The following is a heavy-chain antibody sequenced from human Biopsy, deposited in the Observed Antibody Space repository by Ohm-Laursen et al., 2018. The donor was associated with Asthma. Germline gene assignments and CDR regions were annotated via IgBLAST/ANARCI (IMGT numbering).Heavy chain of an antibody. CDR2: ISYDGKKK. Sequence: SLRLSCAASDFTFSTYGMHWVRLAPGKGLEWVALISYDGKKKDYGDSAKGRFTISRDNSANTLYLQMNSLRPDDTAVYYCARAMRVRIPGCRGGSCYKDPKPLDYWGQGTQVTVSS. CDR3: ARAMRVRIPGCRGGSCYKDPKPLDY. V-gene: IGHV3-30*03. CDR1: DFTFSTYG. J-gene: IGHJ4*02. D-gene: IGHD2-15*01.